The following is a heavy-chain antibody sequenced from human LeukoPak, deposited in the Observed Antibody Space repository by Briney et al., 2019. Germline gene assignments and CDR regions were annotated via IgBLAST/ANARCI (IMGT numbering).Heavy chain of an antibody. V-gene: IGHV5-51*01. D-gene: IGHD6-13*01. CDR3: ARPIAAATGAWGDAFDI. CDR1: GYSFTSYW. Sequence: GESLKISCKGSGYSFTSYWIGWVRQMPGKGLEWMGIIYPGDSDTRYSPSFQGQVTISADKSISTAYLQWSSLKASDTAMYYCARPIAAATGAWGDAFDIWGQGTMVTVSS. CDR2: IYPGDSDT. J-gene: IGHJ3*02.